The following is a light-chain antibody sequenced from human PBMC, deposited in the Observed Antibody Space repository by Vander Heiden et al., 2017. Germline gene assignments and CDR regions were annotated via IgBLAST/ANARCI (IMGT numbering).Light chain of an antibody. CDR3: MIWHSSAWV. J-gene: IGLJ3*02. V-gene: IGLV5-45*02. CDR1: SGINVGTYR. Sequence: QAVLTPPSSLSASPGASASLTCTFRSGINVGTYRIYWYQQKPVSPPQDLLRYKSDSDKQQGSGVPSRFSGSKDASANAGILLIAGLQAEDEADYYCMIWHSSAWVFGGGTKLTVL. CDR2: YKSDSDK.